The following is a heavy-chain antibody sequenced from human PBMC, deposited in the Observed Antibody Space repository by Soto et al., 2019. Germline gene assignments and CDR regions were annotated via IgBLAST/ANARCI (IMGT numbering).Heavy chain of an antibody. V-gene: IGHV4-59*02. Sequence: QVQLQESGPGVVKPSETLSLTCTVTGASVINDYWNWIRQPPGKGLEWIGFVYDSGSTSYNSSLKCRLTISVAPSKNQFPLKLSSMIAADTAVYYCVRQVGATGSSSYAVWGQGTMVTVSS. CDR3: VRQVGATGSSSYAV. J-gene: IGHJ3*01. D-gene: IGHD1-26*01. CDR1: GASVINDY. CDR2: VYDSGST.